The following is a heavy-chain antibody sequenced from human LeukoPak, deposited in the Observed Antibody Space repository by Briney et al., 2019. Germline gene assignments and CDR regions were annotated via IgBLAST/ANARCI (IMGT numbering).Heavy chain of an antibody. J-gene: IGHJ6*03. D-gene: IGHD5-24*01. V-gene: IGHV1-2*02. CDR3: ARDPEMATWSVTNNYYYYYYYMDV. Sequence: GASVKVSCEASGYTFTGYYMHWVRQAPGQGLEWVGWINPNSGGTNYAQTFQGRVTMTRDTSISTAYMELSRLRSDDTAVYYCARDPEMATWSVTNNYYYYYYYMDVWGKGTTVTVSS. CDR1: GYTFTGYY. CDR2: INPNSGGT.